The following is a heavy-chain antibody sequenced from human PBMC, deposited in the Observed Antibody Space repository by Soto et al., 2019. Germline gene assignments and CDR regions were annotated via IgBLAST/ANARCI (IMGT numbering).Heavy chain of an antibody. CDR3: ARVATRLQSMEVLEY. CDR1: GFTFSVHV. V-gene: IGHV3-74*02. CDR2: MNSAGSSV. J-gene: IGHJ4*02. D-gene: IGHD5-12*01. Sequence: EVQLVESGGGLVQPGGSLRLSCAASGFTFSVHVMDWVRQVPGKGLVWVARMNSAGSSVSYADSVKGRFTISRDIPKSTTYLVINNVRREDTAMYYCARVATRLQSMEVLEYWGQGTLVTVPS.